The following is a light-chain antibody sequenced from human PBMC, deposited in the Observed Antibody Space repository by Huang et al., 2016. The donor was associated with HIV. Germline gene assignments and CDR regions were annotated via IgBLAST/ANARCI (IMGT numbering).Light chain of an antibody. CDR3: QQYNDWPPWT. CDR2: GAS. V-gene: IGKV3-15*01. CDR1: QSVNSN. Sequence: IVMTQSPATLSVSPGERATLSCRASQSVNSNLAWYQQKPGQAPRLLIYGASTRATGIPARFSGSGSVTEFTLTISSLQSEDFAVYYCQQYNDWPPWTFGQGTKVEIK. J-gene: IGKJ1*01.